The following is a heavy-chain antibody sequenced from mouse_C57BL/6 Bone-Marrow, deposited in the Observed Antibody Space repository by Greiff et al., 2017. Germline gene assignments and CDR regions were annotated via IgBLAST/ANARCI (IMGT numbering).Heavy chain of an antibody. D-gene: IGHD1-1*01. V-gene: IGHV1-64*01. CDR2: IHPNSGST. Sequence: VQLQQPGAELVKPGASVKLSCKASGYTFTSYWMHWVKQRPGQGLEWIGMIHPNSGSTNYNEKFKSKATLTVDKSSSTAYMQLSSLTSEDSAVYYCARERVTTVVNYFDYWGQGTTLTVSS. CDR3: ARERVTTVVNYFDY. J-gene: IGHJ2*01. CDR1: GYTFTSYW.